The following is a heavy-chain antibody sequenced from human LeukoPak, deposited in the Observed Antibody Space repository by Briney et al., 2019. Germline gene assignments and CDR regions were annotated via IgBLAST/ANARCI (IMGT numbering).Heavy chain of an antibody. CDR2: IYWNDDK. CDR3: ARFQVTRTYRFDY. V-gene: IGHV2-5*01. J-gene: IGHJ4*02. D-gene: IGHD1-7*01. CDR1: EFSLTTNGVG. Sequence: SGPTLVNPTQTLTLTCTFSEFSLTTNGVGVGWIRQPPAKALEWLAVIYWNDDKHYSPFLKSRLTITKDASKEQVVLTVTNMDPVDTATYYCARFQVTRTYRFDYWGQGTLVTVSS.